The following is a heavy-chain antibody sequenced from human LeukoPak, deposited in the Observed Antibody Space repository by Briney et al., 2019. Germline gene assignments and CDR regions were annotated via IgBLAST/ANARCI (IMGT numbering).Heavy chain of an antibody. CDR3: ARVTTIFGVLKYYYYMDV. CDR1: GFTFSRNW. D-gene: IGHD3-3*01. J-gene: IGHJ6*03. V-gene: IGHV3-7*01. CDR2: IKEDGSEK. Sequence: GGSLRLSCAASGFTFSRNWMSWVRQAPGKGLEWVANIKEDGSEKYYVDSVKGRLTISRDNAKNSLYLQMNSLRAEDTAVYYCARVTTIFGVLKYYYYMDVWGKGTTVTVSS.